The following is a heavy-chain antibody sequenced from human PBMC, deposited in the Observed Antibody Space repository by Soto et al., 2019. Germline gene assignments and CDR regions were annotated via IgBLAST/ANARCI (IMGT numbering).Heavy chain of an antibody. V-gene: IGHV4-30-4*01. J-gene: IGHJ6*02. D-gene: IGHD3-3*01. CDR2: IYYSGST. CDR1: GGSISSGDYY. CDR3: ARGSGGYDFWSGYLSRGMDV. Sequence: TLSRTCTVSGGSISSGDYYWGWNRQPPGKGLEWSGYIYYSGSTYYNPSLKSRVTISVDTSKNQFSLKLSSVTAADTAVYYCARGSGGYDFWSGYLSRGMDVWCQGTTVTVSS.